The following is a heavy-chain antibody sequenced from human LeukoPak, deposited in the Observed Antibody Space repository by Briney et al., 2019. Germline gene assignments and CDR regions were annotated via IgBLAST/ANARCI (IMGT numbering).Heavy chain of an antibody. J-gene: IGHJ5*02. Sequence: SETLSLTCTVSGGSISSYYWSWIRQPPGKGLEWIGYIYTSGSTNYNPSLKSRVTISVDTSKNQFSLNLSSVTAADTAVYYCARDAGYGDYEAWFDPWGQGTLVTVSS. CDR1: GGSISSYY. D-gene: IGHD4-17*01. CDR2: IYTSGST. V-gene: IGHV4-4*09. CDR3: ARDAGYGDYEAWFDP.